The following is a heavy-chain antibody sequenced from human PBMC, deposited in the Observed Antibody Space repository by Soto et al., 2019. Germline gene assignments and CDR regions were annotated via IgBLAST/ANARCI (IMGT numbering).Heavy chain of an antibody. CDR3: ARVPGGNLDF. V-gene: IGHV4-39*02. CDR1: GGSISISVDD. D-gene: IGHD2-15*01. Sequence: SWTLSLTCTVSGGSISISVDDGGWIQQPPGKGLEWIGSIYYSGSTYYNPSLKSRVTISVDTSKNHFSLKLTSVTPATQAGYNCARVPGGNLDFWGQGTLVTVSS. CDR2: IYYSGST. J-gene: IGHJ4*02.